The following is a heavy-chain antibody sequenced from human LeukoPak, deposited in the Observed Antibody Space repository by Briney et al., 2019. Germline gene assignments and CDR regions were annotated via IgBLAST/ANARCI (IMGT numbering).Heavy chain of an antibody. CDR3: ARGDDSSGQGY. V-gene: IGHV4-4*07. CDR1: GGSISTYF. CDR2: ISTSGST. J-gene: IGHJ4*02. Sequence: SETLSLTCSVSGGSISTYFWSWIRQPAGKGLEWIGRISTSGSTNYNPSLKSRVTMSVDTSKNQFSLKLSSVTAADTAVYYCARGDDSSGQGYWGQGTLVAVSS. D-gene: IGHD3-22*01.